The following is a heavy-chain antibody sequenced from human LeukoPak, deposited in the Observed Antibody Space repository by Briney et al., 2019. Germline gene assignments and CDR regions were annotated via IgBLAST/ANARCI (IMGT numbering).Heavy chain of an antibody. J-gene: IGHJ4*02. Sequence: GGSLRLSCAASGFTFSLYSMNWVRQAPGKGLEWVSSITSSSRYIYYADSVKGRFTISRDNAKNSLYLQMNSLRAEDTAVYYCARPHSYGYAYFDYWGQGILVTVSS. CDR2: ITSSSRYI. D-gene: IGHD5-18*01. V-gene: IGHV3-21*06. CDR1: GFTFSLYS. CDR3: ARPHSYGYAYFDY.